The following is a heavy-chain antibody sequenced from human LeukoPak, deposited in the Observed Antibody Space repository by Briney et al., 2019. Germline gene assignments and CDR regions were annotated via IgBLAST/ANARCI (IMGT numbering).Heavy chain of an antibody. CDR2: IYYSGST. Sequence: SETLSLTCTVSGGSISSGDYYWSWIRQHPGKGLEWIGYIYYSGSTYYNPSLKSRVTISVDTSKNQFSLKLSSVTAADTAVYYCARVFGVVRGEGIIDYWGQGTLVTVSS. CDR3: ARVFGVVRGEGIIDY. V-gene: IGHV4-31*03. J-gene: IGHJ4*02. CDR1: GGSISSGDYY. D-gene: IGHD3-10*01.